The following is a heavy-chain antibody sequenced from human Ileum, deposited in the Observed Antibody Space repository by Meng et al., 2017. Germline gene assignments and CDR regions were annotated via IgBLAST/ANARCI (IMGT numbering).Heavy chain of an antibody. CDR2: IYYGGST. V-gene: IGHV4-39*01. D-gene: IGHD4-17*01. CDR3: ARRAHYGDPPR. Sequence: QPRLQESGPGLVKPSETLSLTCSVSSGSFTNNNYYWVWIRRPPGKGLEWIGSIYYGGSTYYNPSLKSRVTISVDTSTNQFSLKLISVTAADTAVYYCARRAHYGDPPRWGQGTLVTSPQ. CDR1: SGSFTNNNYY. J-gene: IGHJ4*02.